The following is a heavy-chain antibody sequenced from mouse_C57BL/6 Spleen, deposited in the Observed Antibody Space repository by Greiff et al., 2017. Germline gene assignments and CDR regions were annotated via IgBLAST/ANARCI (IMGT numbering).Heavy chain of an antibody. Sequence: QVQLQQPGAELVMPGASVKLSCKASGYTFTSYWMHWVKQRPGQGLEWIGEIDPSDSYTNYNQKFKGKSALTVDKSSSTAYMQLSSLTSEDSAVYYCARLSYYGNFYAMDYWGQGTSVTVSS. CDR2: IDPSDSYT. V-gene: IGHV1-69*01. CDR3: ARLSYYGNFYAMDY. J-gene: IGHJ4*01. CDR1: GYTFTSYW. D-gene: IGHD2-10*01.